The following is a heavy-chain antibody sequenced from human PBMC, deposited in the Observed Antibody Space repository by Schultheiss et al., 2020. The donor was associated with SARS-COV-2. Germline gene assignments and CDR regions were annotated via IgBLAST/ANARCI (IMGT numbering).Heavy chain of an antibody. CDR3: ARVSSSWYSVDY. D-gene: IGHD6-13*01. J-gene: IGHJ4*02. CDR1: GGSISSSSYY. V-gene: IGHV4-39*07. CDR2: INHSGST. Sequence: SQTLSLTCTVSGGSISSSSYYWGWIRQPPGKGLEWIGEINHSGSTNYNPSLKSRVTISVDTSKNQFSLKLSSVTAADTAVYYCARVSSSWYSVDYWGQGTLVTVSS.